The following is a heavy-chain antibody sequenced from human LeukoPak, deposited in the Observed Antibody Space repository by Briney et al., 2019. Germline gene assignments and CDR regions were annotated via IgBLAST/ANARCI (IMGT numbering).Heavy chain of an antibody. CDR3: ARDYSLRLHFDY. V-gene: IGHV3-21*01. Sequence: GGSLRLSCEASGFTFSSYSMNWVRQAPGKGLEWVSSISSSSSYIYYADSVKGRFTISRDNAKNSLYLQMNSLRAEDTAVYYCARDYSLRLHFDYWGQGTLVTVSS. CDR2: ISSSSSYI. J-gene: IGHJ4*02. D-gene: IGHD1-26*01. CDR1: GFTFSSYS.